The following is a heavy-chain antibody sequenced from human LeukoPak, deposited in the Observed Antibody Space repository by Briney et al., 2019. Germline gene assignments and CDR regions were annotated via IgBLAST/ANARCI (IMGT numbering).Heavy chain of an antibody. Sequence: SETLSLTCTVSGGSISTYYWNWIRQPPGKGLEWVGYIYHSGSPNDNPSLQSRVTISVDTSKNQFSLNLNSVTAADTAVYYCARGGAARLHFQNWGQGTLVTVSS. CDR1: GGSISTYY. CDR3: ARGGAARLHFQN. CDR2: IYHSGSP. V-gene: IGHV4-59*01. J-gene: IGHJ1*01. D-gene: IGHD6-6*01.